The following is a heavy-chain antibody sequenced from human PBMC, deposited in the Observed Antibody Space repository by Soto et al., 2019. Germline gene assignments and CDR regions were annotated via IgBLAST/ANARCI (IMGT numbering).Heavy chain of an antibody. Sequence: QVQLVESGGGVVQPGRSLRLSCAAAGFTFSGYGMHWVRQAPGKGLEWVAVISSDGSNKYYADSVKGRFTISRDNSKNTRSLQMNSLRAEDTAVYYCAKDGHSYGYAYYDYWGQGSLVTVSS. CDR3: AKDGHSYGYAYYDY. V-gene: IGHV3-30*18. D-gene: IGHD5-18*01. CDR1: GFTFSGYG. J-gene: IGHJ4*02. CDR2: ISSDGSNK.